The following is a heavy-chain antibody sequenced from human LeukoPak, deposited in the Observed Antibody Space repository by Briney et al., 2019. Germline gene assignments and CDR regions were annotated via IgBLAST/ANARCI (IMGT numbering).Heavy chain of an antibody. J-gene: IGHJ4*02. CDR1: GGSISSSSYY. V-gene: IGHV4-39*07. CDR3: ARDWQQQLAFRHGEWDYFDY. D-gene: IGHD6-13*01. Sequence: SETLSLTCTVSGGSISSSSYYWGWIRQPPGKGLEWIGSIYYSGSTNYNPSLKSRVTISVDTSKNQFSLKLSSVTAADTAVYYCARDWQQQLAFRHGEWDYFDYWGQGTLVTVSS. CDR2: IYYSGST.